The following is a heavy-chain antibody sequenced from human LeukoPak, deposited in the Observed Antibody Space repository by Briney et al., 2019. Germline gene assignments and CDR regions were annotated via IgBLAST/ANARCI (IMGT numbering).Heavy chain of an antibody. D-gene: IGHD3-22*01. J-gene: IGHJ4*02. CDR1: GGTFSSYA. Sequence: ASVKVSCKASGGTFSSYAISWVRQAPGQGLEWMGRIIPILGIANYAQKFQGRVTITADKSTSTAYMELSSLRSEDTAVYYCARELRAGGDYYDSSGYYYTFDYWGQGTLVTVSS. CDR3: ARELRAGGDYYDSSGYYYTFDY. CDR2: IIPILGIA. V-gene: IGHV1-69*04.